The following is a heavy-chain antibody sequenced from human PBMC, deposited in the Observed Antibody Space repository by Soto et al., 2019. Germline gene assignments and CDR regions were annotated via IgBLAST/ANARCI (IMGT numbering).Heavy chain of an antibody. CDR2: IYYSGST. CDR3: ASLILSNPTGYYSRLTIGGYFDY. J-gene: IGHJ4*02. CDR1: GGSTSSSSYY. V-gene: IGHV4-39*01. D-gene: IGHD3-9*01. Sequence: SETLSLTCTVSGGSTSSSSYYWGWIRQPPGEGLEWIGSIYYSGSTYYNPSLKSRVTISVDTSKNQFSLKLSSVTAADTAVYYCASLILSNPTGYYSRLTIGGYFDYWGQGTLVTVSS.